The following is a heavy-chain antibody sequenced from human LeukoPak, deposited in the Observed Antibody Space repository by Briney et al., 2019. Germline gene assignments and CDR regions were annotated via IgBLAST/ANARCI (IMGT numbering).Heavy chain of an antibody. V-gene: IGHV3-7*01. D-gene: IGHD3-16*01. J-gene: IGHJ4*02. CDR2: IKQDGSEK. Sequence: GGSLRLSCAASGFTFSSYWMSWVRQAPGKGLEWVANIKQDGSEKYYVDSVKGRFTISRDNAKNSLYLQMNSLRAEDTAVYYCARENDDPGVVYYFDYWGQGTLVTVSS. CDR1: GFTFSSYW. CDR3: ARENDDPGVVYYFDY.